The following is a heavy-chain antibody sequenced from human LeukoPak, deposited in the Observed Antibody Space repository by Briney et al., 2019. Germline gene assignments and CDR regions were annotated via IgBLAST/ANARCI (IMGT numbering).Heavy chain of an antibody. D-gene: IGHD6-13*01. CDR1: GDSITSYY. J-gene: IGHJ4*02. CDR2: VYYSGST. CDR3: ARKGSNWSTQFDY. V-gene: IGHV4-59*08. Sequence: PSETLSLTCTVSGDSITSYYWSRIRQPPGKGLEWIGYVYYSGSTSYNPSLKSRVTISVDTSKKQFSLRLSSVTAADTALYYCARKGSNWSTQFDYWGQGTLVTVSS.